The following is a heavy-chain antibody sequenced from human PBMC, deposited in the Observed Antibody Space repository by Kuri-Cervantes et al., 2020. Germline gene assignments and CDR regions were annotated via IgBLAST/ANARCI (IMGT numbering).Heavy chain of an antibody. CDR2: IVVGSGNT. CDR3: AADGYSSGWYGY. Sequence: PGKVSCKASGFTFTSSAVQWVRQARGQRLEWIGWIVVGSGNTNYAQKFQERVTITRDMSTSTAYMELSSLRSEDTAVYYCAADGYSSGWYGYWGQGTLVTVSS. CDR1: GFTFTSSA. J-gene: IGHJ5*01. D-gene: IGHD6-19*01. V-gene: IGHV1-58*01.